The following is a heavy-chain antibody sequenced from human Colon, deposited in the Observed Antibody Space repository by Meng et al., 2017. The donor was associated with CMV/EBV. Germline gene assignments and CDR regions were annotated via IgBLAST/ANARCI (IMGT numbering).Heavy chain of an antibody. J-gene: IGHJ4*02. CDR2: IYGSGKT. Sequence: GSLRLSCTVSGGSISSSSYYWGWIRQSPGKGLEWIGSIYGSGKTYYNPSLKSRVSISVDTSNNEFSLTLSSATAADTAVYYCVRDRGYNYGNFDSWGQGTLVTVSS. V-gene: IGHV4-39*07. CDR3: VRDRGYNYGNFDS. CDR1: GGSISSSSYY. D-gene: IGHD5-18*01.